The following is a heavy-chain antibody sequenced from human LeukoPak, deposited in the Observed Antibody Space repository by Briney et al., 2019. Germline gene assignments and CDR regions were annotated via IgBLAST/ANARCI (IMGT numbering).Heavy chain of an antibody. CDR2: ISTSSSYI. CDR3: AELGITMIGGV. Sequence: TGGSLRLSCAASGFTFSSYNINWVRQAPGKGLEWVSSISTSSSYIYYADSVKGRFTISRDNAKKSLYLQMNSLRAEDTAVYYCAELGITMIGGVWGKGTTVTIPS. V-gene: IGHV3-21*01. CDR1: GFTFSSYN. J-gene: IGHJ6*04. D-gene: IGHD3-10*02.